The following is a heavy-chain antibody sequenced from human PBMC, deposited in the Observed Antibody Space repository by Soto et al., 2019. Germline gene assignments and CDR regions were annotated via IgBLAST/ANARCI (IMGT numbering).Heavy chain of an antibody. J-gene: IGHJ5*02. CDR3: AKTILLWFGELNWFDP. D-gene: IGHD3-10*01. Sequence: GRSLRLSCAASGFTFSSYAMSWVRQAPGKGLEWVSAISGSGGSTYYADSVKGRFTISRDNSKNTLYLQMNSLRAEDTAVYYCAKTILLWFGELNWFDPWGQGTLVTVSS. CDR1: GFTFSSYA. CDR2: ISGSGGST. V-gene: IGHV3-23*01.